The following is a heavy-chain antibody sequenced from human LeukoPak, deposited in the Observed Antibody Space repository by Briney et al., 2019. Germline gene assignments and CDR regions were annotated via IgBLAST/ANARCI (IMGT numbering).Heavy chain of an antibody. Sequence: ASVKVSCKASGGTFGSYAISWVRQAPGQGLEWMGWINPNSGGTNYAQKFQGRVTMTRDTSISTAYMELSRLRSDDTAVYYCARVCGGDCYPLDDAFDIWGQGTMVTVSS. CDR2: INPNSGGT. V-gene: IGHV1-2*02. CDR1: GGTFGSYA. D-gene: IGHD2-21*01. CDR3: ARVCGGDCYPLDDAFDI. J-gene: IGHJ3*02.